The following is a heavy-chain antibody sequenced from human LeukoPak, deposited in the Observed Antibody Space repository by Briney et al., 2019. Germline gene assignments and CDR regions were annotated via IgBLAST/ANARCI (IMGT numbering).Heavy chain of an antibody. V-gene: IGHV3-33*01. D-gene: IGHD5-12*01. CDR2: IWHDGSQK. Sequence: PGTSLSLSCAASGFTFSSYGFHWVRQAPGKGLEEVAIIWHDGSQKHYADSVKGRFVISRDSSKDTLFPQLNSLRAHDPALYYCARVYRPAYIDVWGQGTTVIVSS. CDR3: ARVYRPAYIDV. CDR1: GFTFSSYG. J-gene: IGHJ6*03.